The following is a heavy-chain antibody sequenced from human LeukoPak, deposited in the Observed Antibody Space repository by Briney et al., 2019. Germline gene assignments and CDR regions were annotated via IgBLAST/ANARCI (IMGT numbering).Heavy chain of an antibody. CDR3: ARECIDGYYESSGYAL. J-gene: IGHJ4*02. CDR1: GFSLSGYL. Sequence: GGSLILSCSSSGFSLSGYLMTWGRQAPGKGLGWVAHIKGEGSRKHDVDSARGRFTISSDNARKSVYLDMNSLRAEGAAVYDCARECIDGYYESSGYALWGQGTLVTVSS. V-gene: IGHV3-7*01. D-gene: IGHD3-22*01. CDR2: IKGEGSRK.